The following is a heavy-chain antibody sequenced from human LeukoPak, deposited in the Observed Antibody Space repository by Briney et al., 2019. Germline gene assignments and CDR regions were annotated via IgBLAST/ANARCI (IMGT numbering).Heavy chain of an antibody. CDR1: GFTFSRFT. CDR2: ISSSSSYI. D-gene: IGHD6-19*01. CDR3: ARDSRTVAGTIGY. V-gene: IGHV3-21*01. J-gene: IGHJ4*02. Sequence: PGGSLRLSCAATGFTFSRFTVNWARQPPGKGLEWVSLISSSSSYIYYADSVKGRFTISRDSAKNSLYLQMNSLRAEDTAVYYCARDSRTVAGTIGYWGQGTLVTVSS.